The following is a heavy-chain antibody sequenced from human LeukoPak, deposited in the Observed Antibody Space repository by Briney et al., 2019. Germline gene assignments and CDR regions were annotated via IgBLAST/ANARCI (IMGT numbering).Heavy chain of an antibody. Sequence: GASVKVSCKVYGYRFTENAINWERQAPGLWLELMGWINTITGKSAYAQGFTGRYVFSSDTSVSTAYLEINSLKAEDAAVYYCARDPPRAAAGTDYWGQGTLVTVSS. CDR2: INTITGKS. CDR3: ARDPPRAAAGTDY. D-gene: IGHD6-13*01. CDR1: GYRFTENA. V-gene: IGHV7-4-1*02. J-gene: IGHJ4*02.